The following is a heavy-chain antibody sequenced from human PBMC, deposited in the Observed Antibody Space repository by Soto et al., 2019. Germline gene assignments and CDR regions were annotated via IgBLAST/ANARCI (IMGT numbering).Heavy chain of an antibody. CDR3: ARGGGSIAARPGY. CDR1: RYTFTCYY. Sequence: ASVKVSCKASRYTFTCYYMHWVRQAPGQGLEWMGWINPNSGGTNYAQKFQGRVTMTRDTSISTAYMELSRLRSDDTAVYYCARGGGSIAARPGYWGQGTLVTVSS. D-gene: IGHD6-6*01. V-gene: IGHV1-2*02. J-gene: IGHJ4*02. CDR2: INPNSGGT.